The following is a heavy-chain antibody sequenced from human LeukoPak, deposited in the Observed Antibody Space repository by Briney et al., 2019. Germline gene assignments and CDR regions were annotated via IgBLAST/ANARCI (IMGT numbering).Heavy chain of an antibody. D-gene: IGHD3-3*01. CDR2: INPNSGGT. Sequence: ASVKVSCKASGYTFTGYYMHWVRQAPGQGLEWMGWINPNSGGTNYAQKFQGRVTMTRDTSISTAYMELSRLRSDDTAVYYCASGLTYYDFWSGYIPRAFDYWGQGTLVTVPS. CDR1: GYTFTGYY. CDR3: ASGLTYYDFWSGYIPRAFDY. J-gene: IGHJ4*02. V-gene: IGHV1-2*02.